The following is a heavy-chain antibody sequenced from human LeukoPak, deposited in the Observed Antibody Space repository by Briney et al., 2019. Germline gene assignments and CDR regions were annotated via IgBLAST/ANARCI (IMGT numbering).Heavy chain of an antibody. J-gene: IGHJ4*02. CDR1: GGSFSGYY. V-gene: IGHV4-34*01. CDR3: ARGVFVGDGYNLFYFDY. CDR2: INHSGST. Sequence: PSETLSLTCAVYGGSFSGYYWSWIRQPPGKGLEWIGEINHSGSTNYNPSLKSRVTISVDTPKNQFSLKLSSVTAADTAVYYCARGVFVGDGYNLFYFDYWGQGTLVTVSS. D-gene: IGHD5-24*01.